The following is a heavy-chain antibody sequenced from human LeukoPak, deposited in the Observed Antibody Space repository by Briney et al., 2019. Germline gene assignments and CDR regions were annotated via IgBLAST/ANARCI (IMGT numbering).Heavy chain of an antibody. Sequence: ASVKVSCKASGGTFSSYAISWVRQAPGQGLEWMGGIIPIFGTANYAQKFQGRVTITADESTSTAYMELSSLRSEDTAVYYCAKLAQVGATAYWGQGTLVTVSS. CDR3: AKLAQVGATAY. CDR1: GGTFSSYA. D-gene: IGHD1-26*01. J-gene: IGHJ4*02. V-gene: IGHV1-69*13. CDR2: IIPIFGTA.